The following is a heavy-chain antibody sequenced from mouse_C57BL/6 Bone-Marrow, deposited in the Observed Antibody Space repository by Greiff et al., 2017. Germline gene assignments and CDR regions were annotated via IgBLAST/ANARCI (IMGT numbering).Heavy chain of an antibody. CDR1: GYTSTSYW. V-gene: IGHV1-55*01. CDR2: IYPTSGRT. CDR3: ARSGPLGRSFDY. Sequence: VQLQQPGAELVKPGASVKMSCKASGYTSTSYWITWVKQRPGQGLEWIGDIYPTSGRTNYNEKFKSKAILTVDTSSTTAYMQLSSLTSEDSAVFYCARSGPLGRSFDYWGQGTTLTVSS. J-gene: IGHJ2*01. D-gene: IGHD4-1*01.